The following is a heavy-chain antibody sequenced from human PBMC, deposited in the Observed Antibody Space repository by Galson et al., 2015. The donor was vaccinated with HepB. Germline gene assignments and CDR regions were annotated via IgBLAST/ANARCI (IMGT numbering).Heavy chain of an antibody. CDR2: IYYGGKA. D-gene: IGHD6-13*01. CDR3: ARLARRVQQQLVHYYFDY. V-gene: IGHV4-39*01. CDR1: GGSISSNSYY. J-gene: IGHJ4*02. Sequence: SETLSLTCTVSGGSISSNSYYWGWVRQPPGEGLEWIGSIYYGGKALYNPSLKRRVTIFADTSKNQFSLRLGSVTAADTAVYYCARLARRVQQQLVHYYFDYWGRGTLVTVSS.